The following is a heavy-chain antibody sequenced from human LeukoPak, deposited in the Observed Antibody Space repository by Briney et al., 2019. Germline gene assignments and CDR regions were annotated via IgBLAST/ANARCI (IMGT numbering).Heavy chain of an antibody. CDR3: ARGVYYDILTNYFDY. D-gene: IGHD3-9*01. Sequence: GGSLRLSCAASGFTVSSNYMSWVRQAPGKGLEWVSVIYSGGSTYYADSVKGRFTISRDSSKNTLYLQMNSLRAEDTAVYYCARGVYYDILTNYFDYWGQGTLVTVSS. CDR1: GFTVSSNY. J-gene: IGHJ4*02. CDR2: IYSGGST. V-gene: IGHV3-53*01.